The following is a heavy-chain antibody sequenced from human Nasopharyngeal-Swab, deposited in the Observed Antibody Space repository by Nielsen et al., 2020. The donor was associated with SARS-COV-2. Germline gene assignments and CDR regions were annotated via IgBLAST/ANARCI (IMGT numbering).Heavy chain of an antibody. CDR3: ARDRTVTTTVYFDY. J-gene: IGHJ4*02. Sequence: GSLKIFCAASGFTFSSYGMHWVRQAPGKELEWVAVIWYDGSNKYYADSVKGRFTISRDNSKNTLYLQMNSLRAEDTAVYYCARDRTVTTTVYFDYWGQGTLVTVSS. CDR1: GFTFSSYG. D-gene: IGHD4-17*01. CDR2: IWYDGSNK. V-gene: IGHV3-33*01.